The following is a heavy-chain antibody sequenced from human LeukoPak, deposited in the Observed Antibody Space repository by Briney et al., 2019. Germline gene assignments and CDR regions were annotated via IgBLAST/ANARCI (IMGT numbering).Heavy chain of an antibody. Sequence: ASVKVSCKASGYTFTNYGVNWVRQAPGQRPEWMGWFSPYNGDTKHAPKLKGRVTLTVDTLTSTAYMELRTLISDDTATYYCAIGQGVITWGGADVYDVWGQGTTVIVSS. CDR2: FSPYNGDT. V-gene: IGHV1-18*01. D-gene: IGHD3-16*01. CDR1: GYTFTNYG. CDR3: AIGQGVITWGGADVYDV. J-gene: IGHJ3*01.